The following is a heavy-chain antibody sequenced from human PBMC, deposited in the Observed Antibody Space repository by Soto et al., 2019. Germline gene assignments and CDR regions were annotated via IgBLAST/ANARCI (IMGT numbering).Heavy chain of an antibody. CDR2: IDAGSGNT. V-gene: IGHV1-58*01. CDR1: GFTFTSST. CDR3: ARTAATNAFYYYYGMDV. D-gene: IGHD6-25*01. J-gene: IGHJ6*02. Sequence: ASVTFSCTASGFTFTSSTVQWVRQARGQRLEWIGWIDAGSGNTKYSQKFQGRVNITRDTSASTAYMELSSLRSEDTAVYYCARTAATNAFYYYYGMDVWGQGTTVTVSS.